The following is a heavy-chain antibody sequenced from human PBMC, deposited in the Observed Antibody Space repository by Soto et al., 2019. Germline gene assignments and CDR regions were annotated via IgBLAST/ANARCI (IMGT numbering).Heavy chain of an antibody. Sequence: EVQLLESGGGLVQPGGSLRLSCAASGFSFSTYAMTWVRQAPGKGLEWVSGLSGNSGSSYYADSVKCRFTVSRDNSKNMVYLQMNSLRGDDTAVYYGAKVSVVVLAAGDWFDPWGQGTLVTVSS. V-gene: IGHV3-23*01. CDR3: AKVSVVVLAAGDWFDP. CDR1: GFSFSTYA. CDR2: LSGNSGSS. J-gene: IGHJ5*02. D-gene: IGHD2-15*01.